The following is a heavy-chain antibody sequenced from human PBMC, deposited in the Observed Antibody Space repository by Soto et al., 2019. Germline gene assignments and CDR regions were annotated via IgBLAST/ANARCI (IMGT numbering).Heavy chain of an antibody. V-gene: IGHV1-46*01. D-gene: IGHD6-6*01. J-gene: IGHJ4*02. Sequence: ASVKVSCKASGYTFTSYYMHWVRQAPGQGLEWMGIINPSGGSTSYAQKFQGRVTMTRDTSTSTVYMELSSLRSEDTAVYYCARDYSAYSSSSILYFDYWGQGTLVTVSS. CDR1: GYTFTSYY. CDR3: ARDYSAYSSSSILYFDY. CDR2: INPSGGST.